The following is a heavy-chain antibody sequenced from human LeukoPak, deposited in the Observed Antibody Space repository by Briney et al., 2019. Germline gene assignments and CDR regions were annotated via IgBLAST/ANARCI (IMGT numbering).Heavy chain of an antibody. J-gene: IGHJ3*02. D-gene: IGHD1-26*01. CDR3: ARDLSWELPSDAFDI. CDR2: IYTSGST. V-gene: IGHV4-4*07. CDR1: GGSFSGYY. Sequence: SETLSLTCAVYGGSFSGYYWSWIRQPAGKGLEWIGRIYTSGSTNYNPSLKSRVTMSVDTSKNQFSLKLSSVTAADTAVYYCARDLSWELPSDAFDIWGQGTMVTVSS.